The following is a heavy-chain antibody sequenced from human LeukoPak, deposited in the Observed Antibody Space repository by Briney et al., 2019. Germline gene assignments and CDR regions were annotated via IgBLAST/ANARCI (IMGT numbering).Heavy chain of an antibody. J-gene: IGHJ2*01. Sequence: PSETLSLTCTVSGGSISSYCWSWIRQPPGKGLEWIGYIYYSGSTNYNPSLKSRVTISVDTSKNQFSLKLSSVTAADTAVYYCAREYYTSYWYFDLWGRGTLVTVSS. D-gene: IGHD2/OR15-2a*01. CDR1: GGSISSYC. CDR2: IYYSGST. V-gene: IGHV4-59*12. CDR3: AREYYTSYWYFDL.